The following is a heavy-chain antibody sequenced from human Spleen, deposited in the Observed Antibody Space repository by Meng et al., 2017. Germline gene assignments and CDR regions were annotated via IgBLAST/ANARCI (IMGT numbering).Heavy chain of an antibody. D-gene: IGHD6-19*01. CDR2: IHYSGYT. Sequence: QVQLQESGPGLVKPSQTLSLTCTLSGDSFNSGGYYWSWLRQHPGKGLEWIGYIHYSGYTYYNPTLKSRVAISVDTSKNQFSLKLSSVTAADTAVYYCARVVAGTGDYWGQGTLVTVSS. V-gene: IGHV4-31*03. CDR1: GDSFNSGGYY. J-gene: IGHJ4*02. CDR3: ARVVAGTGDY.